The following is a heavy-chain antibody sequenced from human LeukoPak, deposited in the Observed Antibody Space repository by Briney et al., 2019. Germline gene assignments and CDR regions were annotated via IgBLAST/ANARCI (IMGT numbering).Heavy chain of an antibody. V-gene: IGHV4-34*01. J-gene: IGHJ6*03. Sequence: SETLSLTCAVYGGSFSGYYWSWIRQPPGKGLEWIGEINHSGSTNYNPSLKSRVTISEDMSKNQFSLKVNSLTAADTAVYYCARGEVGATTLNYFYYRDVWGKGTTVTVSS. CDR3: ARGEVGATTLNYFYYRDV. CDR2: INHSGST. CDR1: GGSFSGYY. D-gene: IGHD1-26*01.